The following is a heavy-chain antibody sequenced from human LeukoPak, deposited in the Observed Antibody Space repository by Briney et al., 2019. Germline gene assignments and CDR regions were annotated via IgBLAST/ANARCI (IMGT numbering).Heavy chain of an antibody. J-gene: IGHJ4*02. CDR1: GFTFSSCG. Sequence: SGGALRLSCAASGFTFSSCGFNWVRQAPGKGLEWVSSIGPTGTDRYYADSVRGRFTISRDNAKNSMYLQMDSLRDEDTAVYYCSTDTIGRHYDYRGQGTLLTVSS. V-gene: IGHV3-21*01. CDR2: IGPTGTDR. CDR3: STDTIGRHYDY.